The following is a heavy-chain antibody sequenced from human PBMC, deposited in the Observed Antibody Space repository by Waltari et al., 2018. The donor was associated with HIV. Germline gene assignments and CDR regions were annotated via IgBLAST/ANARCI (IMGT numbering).Heavy chain of an antibody. V-gene: IGHV3-21*01. D-gene: IGHD3-3*01. J-gene: IGHJ6*02. Sequence: EVQLVESGGGLVKPGGSLRLSCAASGCTFSSYSMNCVRQAPGKGLEWVSSISIGSSYIYYADSVKGRFTISRDNARNSLYLQMNSLRAEDTAVYYCARDRVRFLEWLLRYGMDVWGQGTTVTVSS. CDR1: GCTFSSYS. CDR2: ISIGSSYI. CDR3: ARDRVRFLEWLLRYGMDV.